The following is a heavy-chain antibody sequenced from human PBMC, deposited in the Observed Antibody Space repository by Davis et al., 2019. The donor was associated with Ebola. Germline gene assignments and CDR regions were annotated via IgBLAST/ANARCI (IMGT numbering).Heavy chain of an antibody. Sequence: PGGSLSLSCAASGFTFTTYAMSWVRQAPGKGLEWVSSVSGGCAYTYDTDSVKGRFTISRDNSNNTLYLQMHSLRAEDTAVYYCAKGLYCSTITCHEGGWFGPWGQGTPVTVSS. J-gene: IGHJ5*02. CDR1: GFTFTTYA. V-gene: IGHV3-23*01. CDR2: VSGGCAYT. D-gene: IGHD2-2*01. CDR3: AKGLYCSTITCHEGGWFGP.